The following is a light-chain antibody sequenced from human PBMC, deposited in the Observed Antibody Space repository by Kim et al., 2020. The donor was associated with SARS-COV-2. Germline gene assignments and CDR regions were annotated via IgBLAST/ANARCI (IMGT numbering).Light chain of an antibody. CDR2: AAS. J-gene: IGKJ4*01. Sequence: DIQMTQSPSSLSASVGDRVTITCRASQSISSYLNWYQQKPGKAPKLLIYAASSLQSGVPSRFSGSGSGTDFTLTISSLQPEEFTTYYCQQSNSTPLTFGGETELDIK. CDR1: QSISSY. V-gene: IGKV1-39*01. CDR3: QQSNSTPLT.